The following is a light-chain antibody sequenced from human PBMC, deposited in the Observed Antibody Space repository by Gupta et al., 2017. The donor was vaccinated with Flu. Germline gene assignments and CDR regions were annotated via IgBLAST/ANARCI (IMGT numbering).Light chain of an antibody. J-gene: IGLJ2*01. Sequence: SCTGTSSDVGGYNYVSWYQQHPGKAPKLIIYEVNKRPSGVPDRFSGSKSGNTASLTVSGHLAEDEADYYCCSYGGSKFFGGGTKLTVL. CDR1: SSDVGGYNY. CDR2: EVN. V-gene: IGLV2-8*01. CDR3: CSYGGSKF.